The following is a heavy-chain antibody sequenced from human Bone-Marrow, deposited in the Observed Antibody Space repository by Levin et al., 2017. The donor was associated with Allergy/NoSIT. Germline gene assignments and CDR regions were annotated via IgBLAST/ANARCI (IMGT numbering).Heavy chain of an antibody. J-gene: IGHJ4*02. CDR1: GYAFHNYE. CDR2: MHPKSGKT. Sequence: ASVKVSCKASGYAFHNYEINWVRQATGQAPEWMGWMHPKSGKTAYAQKFQGRITMTRDTSINTAYLELTSLRSDDTAVYYCARPMFFCSGGSCYFDSWGQGTLVTVSS. V-gene: IGHV1-8*01. CDR3: ARPMFFCSGGSCYFDS. D-gene: IGHD2-15*01.